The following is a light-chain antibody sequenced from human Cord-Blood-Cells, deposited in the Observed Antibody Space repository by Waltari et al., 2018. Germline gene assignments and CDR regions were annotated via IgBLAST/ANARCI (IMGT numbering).Light chain of an antibody. CDR2: DCS. CDR3: CSYAGSYTYV. V-gene: IGLV2-11*01. J-gene: IGLJ1*01. Sequence: QSALTQPRSASASPRHSVTISCTGTSSAVGGYNYVSWYQQHPGKAPKLMLYDCSKRPSGVPDRFSGSKSGNTASLTISGLQAEDEADYYCCSYAGSYTYVFGTGTKVTVL. CDR1: SSAVGGYNY.